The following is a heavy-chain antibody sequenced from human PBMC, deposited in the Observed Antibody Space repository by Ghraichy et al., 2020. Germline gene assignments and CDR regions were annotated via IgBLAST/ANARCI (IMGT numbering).Heavy chain of an antibody. V-gene: IGHV3-48*02. CDR3: VRDRDYAFDM. J-gene: IGHJ3*02. CDR2: IWCNSDTK. Sequence: GGSLRLSCAASGFTFSSYSMNWVRQAPGKGLEWISYIWCNSDTKTYADSVMGRFTISRDNAKNSLYLQIHSLKDEDTAVYHCVRDRDYAFDMWGQGTMV. D-gene: IGHD3/OR15-3a*01. CDR1: GFTFSSYS.